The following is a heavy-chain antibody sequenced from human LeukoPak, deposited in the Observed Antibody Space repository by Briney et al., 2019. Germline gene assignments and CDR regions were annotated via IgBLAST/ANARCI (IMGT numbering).Heavy chain of an antibody. CDR3: ARDLNWNYYYYYMDV. V-gene: IGHV4-4*07. CDR2: IYSSGSN. CDR1: GGSISSYY. J-gene: IGHJ6*03. D-gene: IGHD3/OR15-3a*01. Sequence: PSETLSLTCTVSGGSISSYYWSWIRQPAGKGLEWIGRIYSSGSNNYNPSLKSRVTMSVATSKNQFSLKLSFVTAADTAVYYCARDLNWNYYYYYMDVWGKGTTVTVSS.